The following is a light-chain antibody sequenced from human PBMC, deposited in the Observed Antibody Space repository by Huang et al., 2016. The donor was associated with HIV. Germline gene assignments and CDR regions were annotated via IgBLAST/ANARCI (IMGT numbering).Light chain of an antibody. J-gene: IGKJ1*01. CDR1: QSVLKTSNNKNC. Sequence: DIVVTQSPDSLALSLGGRAAINCTASQSVLKTSNNKNCLSWYQLKPGQPPKLLIYWASTRESGVPDRFSGSGSGTHFNLTIASLQAEDVAVYYCHQCYDTPQTFGQGTKVEVK. V-gene: IGKV4-1*01. CDR2: WAS. CDR3: HQCYDTPQT.